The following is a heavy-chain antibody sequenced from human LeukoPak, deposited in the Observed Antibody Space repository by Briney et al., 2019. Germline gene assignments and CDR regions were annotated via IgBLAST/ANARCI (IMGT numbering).Heavy chain of an antibody. CDR3: AKFWGGLDY. CDR2: ISNSGDST. V-gene: IGHV3-23*01. D-gene: IGHD3-16*01. J-gene: IGHJ4*02. Sequence: GGSLRLSCAASGFTFSSFAMTWVRQAPGKGLEWVSAISNSGDSTYYADSVTGRFTISSDNSKFTLYLQMNSLRAEDTAVYYCAKFWGGLDYWGQGTLVTVSS. CDR1: GFTFSSFA.